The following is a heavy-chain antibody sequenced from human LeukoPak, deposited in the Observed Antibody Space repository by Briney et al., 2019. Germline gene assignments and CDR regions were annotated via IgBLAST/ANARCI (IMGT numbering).Heavy chain of an antibody. J-gene: IGHJ4*02. D-gene: IGHD3-22*01. CDR1: GFTFDDYA. V-gene: IGHV3-9*01. CDR2: ISWSSGSI. CDR3: AKDMEDSSGYSFDY. Sequence: GGSLRLSCAASGFTFDDYAMHWVRQAPGKGLEWVSGISWSSGSIGYADSVKGRFTISRDNAKNSLYLQMNSLRAEDTALYYCAKDMEDSSGYSFDYWGQGTLVTVSS.